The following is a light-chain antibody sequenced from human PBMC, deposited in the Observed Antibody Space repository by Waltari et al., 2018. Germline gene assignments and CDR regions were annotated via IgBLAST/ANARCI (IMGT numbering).Light chain of an antibody. J-gene: IGLJ3*02. V-gene: IGLV3-10*01. CDR1: ALPTKY. CDR2: EDS. Sequence: SYELTQPPSVSVSPGQTARITCSGSALPTKYAFWYQQKSGQAPVLVIYEDSKRPSGIPDRFSASSSGTLATLVISGAQVGDEADYDGYSTDGSGDRGVFGGGTKVTVL. CDR3: YSTDGSGDRGV.